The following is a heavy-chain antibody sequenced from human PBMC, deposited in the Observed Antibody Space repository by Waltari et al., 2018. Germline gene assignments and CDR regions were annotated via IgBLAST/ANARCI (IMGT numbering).Heavy chain of an antibody. CDR3: AKGPSDCSGGSCYSFDY. CDR1: GFTFDDYT. J-gene: IGHJ4*02. V-gene: IGHV3-43*01. Sequence: EVQLVESGGVVVQPGGSLRLSCAASGFTFDDYTMHWVRQAPGQGLEWVSLISWDGGSTYYADSVKGRFTISRDNSKNSLYLQMNSLRTEDTALYYCAKGPSDCSGGSCYSFDYWGQGTLVTVSS. CDR2: ISWDGGST. D-gene: IGHD2-15*01.